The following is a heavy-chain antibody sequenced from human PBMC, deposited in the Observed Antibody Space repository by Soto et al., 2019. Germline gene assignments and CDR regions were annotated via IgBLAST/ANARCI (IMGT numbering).Heavy chain of an antibody. CDR3: ARESQLQIFDY. CDR1: GGSISSGGYY. D-gene: IGHD2-2*01. V-gene: IGHV4-31*03. Sequence: QVQLQESGPGLVKPSQTLSLTCTVSGGSISSGGYYWSWIRQHPGKGLEWVGYIHYSGSTYYNPSLKSRVSISVDTSKNQFSLKLSSVTAADTAVYYCARESQLQIFDYWGQGTLVTVSS. CDR2: IHYSGST. J-gene: IGHJ4*02.